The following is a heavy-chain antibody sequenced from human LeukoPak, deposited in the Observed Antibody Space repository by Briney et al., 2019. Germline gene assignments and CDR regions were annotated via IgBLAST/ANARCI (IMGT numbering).Heavy chain of an antibody. Sequence: SETLSLTCNVSGGSINSYYWSWIRQPAGKGLEWIGRMHTSGSTNYNPSLKSRVTMSVDTSKNQFSLKLSSVTAADTAVYYCARGFGAVTTLDYWGRGTLVTVSS. J-gene: IGHJ4*02. CDR3: ARGFGAVTTLDY. CDR1: GGSINSYY. D-gene: IGHD4-11*01. V-gene: IGHV4-4*07. CDR2: MHTSGST.